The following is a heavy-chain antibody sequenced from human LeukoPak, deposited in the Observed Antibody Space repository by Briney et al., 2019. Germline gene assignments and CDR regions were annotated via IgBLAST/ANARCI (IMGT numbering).Heavy chain of an antibody. Sequence: SETLSLTCTVSGGSISSHYWSWIRQPPGKGLEWIGYIYYSGSTNYNPSLKSRVTISVDTSKNQFSLKLSSVTAADTAVYYCARDNAGTTWSWFDSWGQGTLVTVSS. V-gene: IGHV4-59*11. CDR2: IYYSGST. D-gene: IGHD1-7*01. CDR3: ARDNAGTTWSWFDS. CDR1: GGSISSHY. J-gene: IGHJ5*01.